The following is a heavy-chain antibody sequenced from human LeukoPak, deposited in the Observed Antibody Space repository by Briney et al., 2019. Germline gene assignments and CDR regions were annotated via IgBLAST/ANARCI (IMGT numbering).Heavy chain of an antibody. V-gene: IGHV1-18*01. D-gene: IGHD1-26*01. CDR2: MSAYNGNT. Sequence: GASVKVSCKASGYTFTSYGITWVRQAPGQGLEGMGWMSAYNGNTNYALKLQGRVTMTTDTSTNTAYMELRSLRSDDTAVYYWARDIRGATISWYYGMDVWGQGTTVTVSS. CDR1: GYTFTSYG. J-gene: IGHJ6*02. CDR3: ARDIRGATISWYYGMDV.